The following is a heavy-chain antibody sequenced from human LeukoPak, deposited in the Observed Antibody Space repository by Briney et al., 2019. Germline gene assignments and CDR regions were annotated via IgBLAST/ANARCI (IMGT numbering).Heavy chain of an antibody. CDR3: ARQVVRGGTYGMDV. D-gene: IGHD3-10*01. J-gene: IGHJ6*02. Sequence: SETLSLTCAVSGGSISSGGYSWSWIRQPPGKGLEWIGYIYHSGSTYYNPSLKSRVTISVDRSKNQFSLKLSSVTAADTAVYYCARQVVRGGTYGMDVWGQGTTVTVSS. CDR2: IYHSGST. V-gene: IGHV4-30-2*01. CDR1: GGSISSGGYS.